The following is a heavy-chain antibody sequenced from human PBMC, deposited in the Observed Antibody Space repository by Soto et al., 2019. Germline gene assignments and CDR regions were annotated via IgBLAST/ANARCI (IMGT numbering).Heavy chain of an antibody. CDR2: MNPNSGNT. CDR3: ARGLSRIMITFGGVDAFDI. V-gene: IGHV1-8*01. J-gene: IGHJ3*02. Sequence: ASVKVSCKASGYTFTSYDINWVRQATGQGLEWMGWMNPNSGNTGYAQKFQGRVTMTRNTSISTAYMELSSLRSEDTAVYYCARGLSRIMITFGGVDAFDIWGQGTMVTVSS. CDR1: GYTFTSYD. D-gene: IGHD3-16*01.